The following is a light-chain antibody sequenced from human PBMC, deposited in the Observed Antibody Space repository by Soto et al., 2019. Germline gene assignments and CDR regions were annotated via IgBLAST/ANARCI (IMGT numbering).Light chain of an antibody. J-gene: IGKJ4*01. Sequence: VMTQSPATLSVSPGERATLSCRASQSVSSSLAWYQQKPGQAPRLLIYGASTRATGIPARFSGSGSGTEFTLTISSLQSEDFALYYCQQYSVWPLTFGGGTKVEIK. V-gene: IGKV3-15*01. CDR1: QSVSSS. CDR2: GAS. CDR3: QQYSVWPLT.